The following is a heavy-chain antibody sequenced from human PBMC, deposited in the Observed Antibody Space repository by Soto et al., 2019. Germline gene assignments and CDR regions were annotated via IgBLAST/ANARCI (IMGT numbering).Heavy chain of an antibody. V-gene: IGHV1-8*01. CDR2: TNPNSGNI. Sequence: ASVKVSCKASGDTFTTYDIDWVRQATGHGLEWMGWTNPNSGNIGYAQRFQGRVTMTRDTAIRTAYMEVSSLRSDDTAVYYCARGRASGSYYLLDYWGQGTLVTVSS. CDR1: GDTFTTYD. D-gene: IGHD3-10*01. J-gene: IGHJ4*02. CDR3: ARGRASGSYYLLDY.